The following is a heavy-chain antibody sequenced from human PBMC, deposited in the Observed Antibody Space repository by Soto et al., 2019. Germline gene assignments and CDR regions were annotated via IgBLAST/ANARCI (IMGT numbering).Heavy chain of an antibody. D-gene: IGHD2-2*01. V-gene: IGHV3-30*18. J-gene: IGHJ6*02. CDR2: ISYDGSNK. Sequence: QVQLVESGGGVVQPGRSLRLSCAASGFTFSSYGMHWVRQAPGKGLEWVAVISYDGSNKYYADSVKGRFTISRDNSKNTLYLQMNSLRAEDTAVYYCAKDGAGLVVPAAYGMDVWGQGTTVTVSS. CDR3: AKDGAGLVVPAAYGMDV. CDR1: GFTFSSYG.